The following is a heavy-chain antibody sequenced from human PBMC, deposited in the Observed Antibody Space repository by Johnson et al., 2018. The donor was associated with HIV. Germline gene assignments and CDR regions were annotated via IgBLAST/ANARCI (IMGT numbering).Heavy chain of an antibody. V-gene: IGHV3-30*04. J-gene: IGHJ3*02. CDR2: TTYDGTNK. CDR1: GFSFSSYP. D-gene: IGHD3-3*01. Sequence: QVQLVESGGGLVQPGRSLRLSCAASGFSFSSYPMHWVRQAPGKGLEWVAVTTYDGTNKYYADSVKGRFTISRDNSKNTLYLQMNSLRAEDTAVYYCARVLITIFGVEAFDSWGQGTMVTVSS. CDR3: ARVLITIFGVEAFDS.